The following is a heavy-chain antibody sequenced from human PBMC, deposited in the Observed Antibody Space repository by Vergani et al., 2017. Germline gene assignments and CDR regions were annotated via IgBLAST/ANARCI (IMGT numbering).Heavy chain of an antibody. CDR1: GYTFTSYD. Sequence: QVQLVQSGAEVKKPGASVKVSCTASGYTFTSYDINWVRQATGQGLEWMGWMTPNSGNTGYAKKFQGRVTMTRNTSISTAYMELSSLRSDDTAVYYCARVIVPAAIRNWYFDLWGRGTLVTVSS. V-gene: IGHV1-8*01. CDR2: MTPNSGNT. J-gene: IGHJ2*01. D-gene: IGHD2-2*02. CDR3: ARVIVPAAIRNWYFDL.